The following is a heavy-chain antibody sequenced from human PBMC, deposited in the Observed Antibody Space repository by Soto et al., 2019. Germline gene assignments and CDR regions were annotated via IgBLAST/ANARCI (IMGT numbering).Heavy chain of an antibody. CDR1: GFTFSSDW. CDR2: INTDGSGT. CDR3: ATLGIVVVTATLNWFDP. J-gene: IGHJ5*02. D-gene: IGHD2-21*02. Sequence: GGSLRLSCAASGFTFSSDWMHWVRQAPGKGLVWVSRINTDGSGTTYADSVKGRFTISRDNSKNTLYLQMNSLRAEDTAVYYCATLGIVVVTATLNWFDPWGQGTLVTVSS. V-gene: IGHV3-74*01.